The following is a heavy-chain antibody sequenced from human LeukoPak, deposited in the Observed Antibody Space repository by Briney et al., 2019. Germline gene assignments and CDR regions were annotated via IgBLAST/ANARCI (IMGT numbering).Heavy chain of an antibody. CDR2: IKQDGSEK. V-gene: IGHV3-7*01. CDR3: AGAKVVPAAIRSYYFDY. D-gene: IGHD2-2*02. J-gene: IGHJ4*02. Sequence: GGSLRLSCAASGFTFSSYWMSWVRQAPGKGLEWVANIKQDGSEKYYVDSVKGRFTISRDNAKNSLYLQMNSLRAEDTAVYYCAGAKVVPAAIRSYYFDYWGQGTLVTVSS. CDR1: GFTFSSYW.